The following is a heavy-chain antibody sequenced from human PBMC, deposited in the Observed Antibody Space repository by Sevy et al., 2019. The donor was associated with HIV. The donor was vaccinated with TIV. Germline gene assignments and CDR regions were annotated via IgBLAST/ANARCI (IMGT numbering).Heavy chain of an antibody. D-gene: IGHD3-22*01. Sequence: ASVKVSCKASGYTFTSYGISWVRQAPGQGLEWMGWISAYNGNTNYAQKLQGRVTMTTDTSTSTAYMELRSLRADDTAVYDCARASYYDDTSGYANWLDPWGQGTLVTVSS. CDR1: GYTFTSYG. J-gene: IGHJ5*02. V-gene: IGHV1-18*04. CDR3: ARASYYDDTSGYANWLDP. CDR2: ISAYNGNT.